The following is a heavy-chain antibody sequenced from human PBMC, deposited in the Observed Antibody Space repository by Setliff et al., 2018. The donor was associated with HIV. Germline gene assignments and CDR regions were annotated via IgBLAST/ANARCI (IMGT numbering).Heavy chain of an antibody. J-gene: IGHJ3*02. D-gene: IGHD6-19*01. CDR3: ARRIPSGIAVAFGDFDI. CDR2: LSYDGST. Sequence: ETLSLTCTVSGVSMSSSSYYWGWIRQPPGKGLEYIGSLSYDGSTYYHPSLKSRVSISVDTSKNQFSLRLSFVTAADTAVYYCARRIPSGIAVAFGDFDIWGQGTMVTVSS. V-gene: IGHV4-39*01. CDR1: GVSMSSSSYY.